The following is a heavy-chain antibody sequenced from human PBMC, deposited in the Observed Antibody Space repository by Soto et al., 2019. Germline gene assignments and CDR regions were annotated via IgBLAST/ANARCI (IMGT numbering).Heavy chain of an antibody. J-gene: IGHJ6*02. CDR3: ARDIVATITRYYGMDV. CDR2: IIPIFGTA. V-gene: IGHV1-69*13. D-gene: IGHD5-12*01. Sequence: SVKVSCKASGGTFSSYAISWVRQAPGQGLEWMGGIIPIFGTANYAQKFQGRVTITADESTSTAYMELSSLRSEDTAVYYCARDIVATITRYYGMDVWGQGTTVTVSS. CDR1: GGTFSSYA.